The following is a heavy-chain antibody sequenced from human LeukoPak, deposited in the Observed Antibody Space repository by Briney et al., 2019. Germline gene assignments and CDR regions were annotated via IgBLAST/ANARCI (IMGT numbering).Heavy chain of an antibody. CDR1: GGSISSYY. Sequence: SETLSLTCTVSGGSISSYYWSWIRQPPGKGLEWIGYIYYSGSTNYNPSLKSRVTISVDTSKNQFSLKLSSVTAADTAVYYCARDALAAAMDYWGQGTLVTVSS. D-gene: IGHD6-13*01. V-gene: IGHV4-59*01. CDR2: IYYSGST. J-gene: IGHJ4*02. CDR3: ARDALAAAMDY.